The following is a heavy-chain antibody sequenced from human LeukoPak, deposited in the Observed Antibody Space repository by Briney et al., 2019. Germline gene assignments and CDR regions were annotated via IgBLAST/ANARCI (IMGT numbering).Heavy chain of an antibody. CDR2: ISSSSSYI. CDR1: GFTFSNYN. Sequence: GGSLRLSCAASGFTFSNYNMNWVRQAPGKGLEWVSSISSSSSYIYYADSVKGRFTISRDNAKNSLYLQMNSLGAEDTAVYYCARDTSAPDFDYWGQGTLVTVSS. V-gene: IGHV3-21*01. J-gene: IGHJ4*02. CDR3: ARDTSAPDFDY.